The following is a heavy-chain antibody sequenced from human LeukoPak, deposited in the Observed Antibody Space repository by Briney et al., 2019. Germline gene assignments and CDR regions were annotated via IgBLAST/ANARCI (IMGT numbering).Heavy chain of an antibody. CDR2: INHSGST. CDR1: GGSFSGYY. V-gene: IGHV4-34*01. J-gene: IGHJ4*02. D-gene: IGHD5-18*01. CDR3: ASSAIPYYFDY. Sequence: SETLSPTCAVYGGSFSGYYWSWIRQPPGKGLEWIGEINHSGSTNYNPSLKSRVTISVDTSKNQFSLKLSSVTAADTAVYYCASSAIPYYFDYWGQGTLVTVSS.